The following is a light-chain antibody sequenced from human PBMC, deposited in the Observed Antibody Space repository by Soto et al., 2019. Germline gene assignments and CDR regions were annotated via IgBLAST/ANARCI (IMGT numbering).Light chain of an antibody. J-gene: IGKJ2*01. CDR1: QRVRASY. CDR3: QQYGSPLYT. Sequence: EIVLTQSPGTLSLSPGERATLSCRASQRVRASYLAWYQHKPGHAPRVLIYGASSRATSIPDAFSGSRSGADYTLTMSRLKPENFAVYYCQQYGSPLYTFGRGTKLEIK. V-gene: IGKV3-20*01. CDR2: GAS.